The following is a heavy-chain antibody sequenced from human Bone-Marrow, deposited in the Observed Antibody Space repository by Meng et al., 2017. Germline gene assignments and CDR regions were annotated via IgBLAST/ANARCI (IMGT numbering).Heavy chain of an antibody. D-gene: IGHD3-10*01. CDR2: IIPIFGTA. CDR3: ARDRQPYYYGSGSYYPTDSSYYGMDV. Sequence: SVKVSCKASGGTFSSYAISWVRQAPGQGLEWMGGIIPIFGTANYAQKFQGRVTITTDESTSTAYMELSSLRSEDTAVYYCARDRQPYYYGSGSYYPTDSSYYGMDVWGQGNTVNVDS. CDR1: GGTFSSYA. V-gene: IGHV1-69*05. J-gene: IGHJ6*01.